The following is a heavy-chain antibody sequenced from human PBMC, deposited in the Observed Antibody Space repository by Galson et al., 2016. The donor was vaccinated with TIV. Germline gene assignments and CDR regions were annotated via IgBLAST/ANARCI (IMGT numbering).Heavy chain of an antibody. V-gene: IGHV3-11*01. D-gene: IGHD1-7*01. Sequence: TTYYTDSVKGRFTISKDNAKNSLLLQMSSLRAEDTAMYYCARGIGITGSTPDFWGRGTFVTVSS. CDR2: TT. CDR3: ARGIGITGSTPDF. J-gene: IGHJ4*02.